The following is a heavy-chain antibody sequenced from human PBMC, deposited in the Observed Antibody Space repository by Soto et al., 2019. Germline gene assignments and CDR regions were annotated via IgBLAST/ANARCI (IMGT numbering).Heavy chain of an antibody. D-gene: IGHD7-27*01. CDR1: GGSFSGYY. Sequence: SETLSLTCAVYGGSFSGYYWSWIRQPPGKGLEWIGEINHSGSTNYNPSLKSRVTISVDTSKNQFSLKLSSVTAADTAVYYCQAAHRKNWGVFDYWGQGTLVT. V-gene: IGHV4-34*01. CDR3: QAAHRKNWGVFDY. CDR2: INHSGST. J-gene: IGHJ4*02.